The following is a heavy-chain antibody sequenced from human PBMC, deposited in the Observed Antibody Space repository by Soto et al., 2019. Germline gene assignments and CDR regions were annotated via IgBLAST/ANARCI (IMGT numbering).Heavy chain of an antibody. Sequence: QVQLVQSGAEVKKPGSSVKVSCQASGGSFSDYAISWVRQAPGQGLEWMGGVIPMLGIADNAQKFQGRVIITAEEYTNAVYMELSSLRSEDTAVYYCARDGDYYDSSGFQRDYHYYGMDVWGQGTTVTVAS. CDR3: ARDGDYYDSSGFQRDYHYYGMDV. CDR2: VIPMLGIA. D-gene: IGHD3-22*01. J-gene: IGHJ6*02. CDR1: GGSFSDYA. V-gene: IGHV1-69*01.